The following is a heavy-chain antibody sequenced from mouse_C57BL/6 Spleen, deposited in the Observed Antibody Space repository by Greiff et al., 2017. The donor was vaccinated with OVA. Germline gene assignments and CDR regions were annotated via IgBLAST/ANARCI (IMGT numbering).Heavy chain of an antibody. CDR3: ARRHYDYDDY. CDR1: GFTFSSYG. D-gene: IGHD2-4*01. Sequence: EVHLVESGGDLVKPGGSLKLSCAASGFTFSSYGMSWVRQTPDKRLEWVATISSGGSYTYYPDSVKGRFTISRDNAKNTLYLQMSSLKSEDTAMYYCARRHYDYDDYWGQGTTLTVSS. CDR2: ISSGGSYT. J-gene: IGHJ2*01. V-gene: IGHV5-6*01.